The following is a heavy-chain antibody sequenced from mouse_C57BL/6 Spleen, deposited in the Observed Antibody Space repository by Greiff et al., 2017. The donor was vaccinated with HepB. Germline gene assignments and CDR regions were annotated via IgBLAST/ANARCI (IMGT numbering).Heavy chain of an antibody. D-gene: IGHD2-5*01. J-gene: IGHJ2*01. Sequence: QVQLQQPGTELVKPGASVKLSCKASGYTFTSYWMHWVKQRPGQGLEWIGYINPSSGYTKYNQKFKDKATLTADKSSSTAYMQLSSLTYEDSAVYYCARGNYYSNSLDYWGQGTTLTVSS. CDR3: ARGNYYSNSLDY. CDR2: INPSSGYT. CDR1: GYTFTSYW. V-gene: IGHV1-7*01.